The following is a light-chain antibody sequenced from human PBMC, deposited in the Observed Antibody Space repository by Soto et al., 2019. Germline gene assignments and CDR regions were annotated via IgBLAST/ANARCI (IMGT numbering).Light chain of an antibody. Sequence: EIVLTQSPGTLSLSPGERATLSCRASQSVSSSYLAWYQQKPGQAPRLLIYGASSRATGIPDRFSGSGSGTDFTLTISRLEPEDFAVYYCQQYGSLPWTFGRGTKVEIK. J-gene: IGKJ1*01. CDR3: QQYGSLPWT. V-gene: IGKV3-20*01. CDR1: QSVSSSY. CDR2: GAS.